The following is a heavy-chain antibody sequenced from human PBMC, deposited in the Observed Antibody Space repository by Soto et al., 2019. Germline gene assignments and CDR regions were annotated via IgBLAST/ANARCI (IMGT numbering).Heavy chain of an antibody. CDR1: GYTFSDYY. Sequence: QVQLVESGGDLVKPGGSLRLSCAASGYTFSDYYMSWIRQAPGKGLEWISYIDTSGTKIYYADSVKGRFTITRDNVKNSLYLDMNSLRDEDTAVYYCASHYDMWSGYLSPVDYWGQGTLVTVSS. CDR3: ASHYDMWSGYLSPVDY. V-gene: IGHV3-11*01. J-gene: IGHJ4*02. CDR2: IDTSGTKI. D-gene: IGHD3-3*01.